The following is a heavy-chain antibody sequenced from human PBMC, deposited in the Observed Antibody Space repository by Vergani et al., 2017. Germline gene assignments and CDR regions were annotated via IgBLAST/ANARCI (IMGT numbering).Heavy chain of an antibody. J-gene: IGHJ4*02. CDR3: ARAIAVAGTSSFDY. V-gene: IGHV1-18*01. CDR2: ISAYNGNT. Sequence: QVQLVQSGAEVKKPGSSVKVSCKASGGTFSSYTISWVRQAPGQGLEWMGWISAYNGNTNYAQKLQGRVTMTTDTSTSTAYMELRSLRSDDTAVYYCARAIAVAGTSSFDYWGQGTLVTVSS. D-gene: IGHD6-19*01. CDR1: GGTFSSYT.